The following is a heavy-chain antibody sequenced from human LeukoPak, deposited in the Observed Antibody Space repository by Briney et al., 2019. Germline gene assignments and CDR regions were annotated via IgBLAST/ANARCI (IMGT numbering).Heavy chain of an antibody. V-gene: IGHV3-23*01. D-gene: IGHD3-22*01. CDR3: AKDPYSDSSGYRYFFDF. CDR1: GFTFSSYA. Sequence: GGSLRLSCAASGFTFSSYAMSWVRQAPGKGLEWVSAISGSGGSTYYADSVKGRFTISRDNSENTLYLQMNSLRAEDTAVYYCAKDPYSDSSGYRYFFDFWGQGTLVTVSS. CDR2: ISGSGGST. J-gene: IGHJ4*02.